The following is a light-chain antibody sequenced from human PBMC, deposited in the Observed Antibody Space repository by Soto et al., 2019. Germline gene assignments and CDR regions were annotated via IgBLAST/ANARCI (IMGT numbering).Light chain of an antibody. V-gene: IGLV3-1*01. J-gene: IGLJ1*01. Sequence: SYELAQPPSVSVSPGQTASITCSGDKLGDKYVCWYQQRPGQSPVLVIYQDNRRPSGIPERFSGSNSGNTATLTISGTQALDEADYYCQAWDSSTLFVFGAGTKVTDL. CDR1: KLGDKY. CDR3: QAWDSSTLFV. CDR2: QDN.